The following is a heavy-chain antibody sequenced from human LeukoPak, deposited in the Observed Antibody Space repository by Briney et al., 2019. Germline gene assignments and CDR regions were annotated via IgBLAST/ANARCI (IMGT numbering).Heavy chain of an antibody. CDR2: ISAYNGNT. D-gene: IGHD3-22*01. CDR3: ARSLGYYDSSGYYLNYYYYYYMDV. J-gene: IGHJ6*03. V-gene: IGHV1-18*01. CDR1: GYTFTSYG. Sequence: ASVKVSCKASGYTFTSYGISWARQAPGQGLEWMGWISAYNGNTNYAQKLQGRVTMTTDTSSSTAYMELRSLRSDDTAVYYCARSLGYYDSSGYYLNYYYYYYMDVWGKGTTVTVSS.